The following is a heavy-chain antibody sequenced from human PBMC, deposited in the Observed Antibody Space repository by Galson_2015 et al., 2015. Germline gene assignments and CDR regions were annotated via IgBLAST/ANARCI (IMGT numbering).Heavy chain of an antibody. CDR2: IAYDGSNK. CDR3: AKVMGYGSGNSRYYFDY. J-gene: IGHJ4*02. Sequence: SLRLSCAASGFTFSSYGMHWVRQAPGKGLEWVAVIAYDGSNKYYADSVKGRFTISRDNSKNTLYLQMNSLRAEDTAVYYCAKVMGYGSGNSRYYFDYWGQGTLVTVSS. D-gene: IGHD3-10*01. CDR1: GFTFSSYG. V-gene: IGHV3-30*18.